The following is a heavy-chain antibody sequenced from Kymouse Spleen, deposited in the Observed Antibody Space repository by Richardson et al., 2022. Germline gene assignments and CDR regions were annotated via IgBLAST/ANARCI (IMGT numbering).Heavy chain of an antibody. CDR2: IYYSGST. CDR3: ARHGWFGEPLLFFDY. V-gene: IGHV4-39*01. J-gene: IGHJ4*02. Sequence: QLQLQESGPGLVKPSETLSLTCTVSGGSISSSSYYWGWIRQPPGKGLEWIGSIYYSGSTYYNPSLKSRVTISVDTSKNQFSLKLSSVTAADTAVYYCARHGWFGEPLLFFDYWGQGTLVTVSS. CDR1: GGSISSSSYY. D-gene: IGHD3-10*01.